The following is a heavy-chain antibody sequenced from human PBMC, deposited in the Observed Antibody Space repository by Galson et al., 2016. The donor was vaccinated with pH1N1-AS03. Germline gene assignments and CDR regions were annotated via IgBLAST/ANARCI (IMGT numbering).Heavy chain of an antibody. CDR3: ARTFPGRVVVVTAAMPECPDY. V-gene: IGHV3-21*03. Sequence: SLRLSCAASGFTFSGYSMNWFRQAPGKGLEWVSSISRSSTYIYYADSVKGRFTISRDNAKNSLFLQMHSMRAEDTAVYYCARTFPGRVVVVTAAMPECPDYWGQGTLVTVSS. D-gene: IGHD2-2*01. J-gene: IGHJ4*02. CDR2: ISRSSTYI. CDR1: GFTFSGYS.